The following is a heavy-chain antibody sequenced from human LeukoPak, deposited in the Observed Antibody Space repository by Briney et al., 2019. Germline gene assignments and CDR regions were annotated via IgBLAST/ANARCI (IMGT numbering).Heavy chain of an antibody. V-gene: IGHV1-2*02. J-gene: IGHJ4*02. CDR3: ARDSPHQRVDY. CDR2: IDLKTGDI. CDR1: GYTFIDYW. Sequence: GASVRVSCKASGYTFIDYWIHWVRQAPGQGLEGMGRIDLKTGDITSAQKFQGRVTMTRDTSISTTYMDLSGLGTADTAVYYCARDSPHQRVDYWGQGTLVTVSS.